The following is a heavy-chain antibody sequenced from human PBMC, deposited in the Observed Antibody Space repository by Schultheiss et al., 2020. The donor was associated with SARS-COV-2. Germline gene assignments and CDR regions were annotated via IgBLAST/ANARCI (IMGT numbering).Heavy chain of an antibody. D-gene: IGHD4-17*01. CDR3: ARSPDYGDYYYYYGMDV. V-gene: IGHV3-30*03. CDR1: GFTFSSYS. Sequence: GESLKISCAASGFTFSSYSMNWVRQAPGKGLEWVAVISYDGSNKYYADSVKGRFTISRDNSKNTLYLQMNSLRAEDTAVYYCARSPDYGDYYYYYGMDVWGQGTTVTVSS. J-gene: IGHJ6*02. CDR2: ISYDGSNK.